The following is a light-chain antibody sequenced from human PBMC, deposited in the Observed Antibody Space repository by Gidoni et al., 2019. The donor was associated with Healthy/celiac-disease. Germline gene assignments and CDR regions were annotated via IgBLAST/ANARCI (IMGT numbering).Light chain of an antibody. CDR3: MQALQTPYT. V-gene: IGKV2-28*01. J-gene: IGKJ2*01. CDR2: LGS. Sequence: VLTQSPLSLPVTPGEPASISCRSSQSLLHSKGYNYLDWYLQKPGQSPQLLIYLGSNRASGGPDRFSGSGSGTDFTLKISRVEAEDVGVYYCMQALQTPYTFGQGTKLEIK. CDR1: QSLLHSKGYNY.